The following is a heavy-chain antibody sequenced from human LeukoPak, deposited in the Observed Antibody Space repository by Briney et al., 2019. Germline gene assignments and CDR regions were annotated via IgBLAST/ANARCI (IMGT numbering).Heavy chain of an antibody. J-gene: IGHJ4*02. Sequence: GTSLRLSCAASGFTFSSNHMNWVRQAPGKGLEWVSVIYGGGSTYYSASVKGRFTISRHSSKNTLYLQMNSLRAEDTAVYYCARLQLWQIDYWGQGTLVTVSS. CDR1: GFTFSSNH. D-gene: IGHD5-18*01. V-gene: IGHV3-53*04. CDR2: IYGGGST. CDR3: ARLQLWQIDY.